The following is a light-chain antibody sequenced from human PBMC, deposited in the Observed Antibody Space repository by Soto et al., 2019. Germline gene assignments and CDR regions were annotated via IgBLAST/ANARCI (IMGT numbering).Light chain of an antibody. CDR2: AAS. J-gene: IGKJ5*01. Sequence: IHMTQSPSAMSASVGYRVTITCRASQSISTYLYWYQQKQGKAPKLLIYAASSLQSGVPSRFSGSGSGTDFNLTISSLQTEDFATYHCQQSYSIPITFGQGTRLEIK. V-gene: IGKV1-39*01. CDR1: QSISTY. CDR3: QQSYSIPIT.